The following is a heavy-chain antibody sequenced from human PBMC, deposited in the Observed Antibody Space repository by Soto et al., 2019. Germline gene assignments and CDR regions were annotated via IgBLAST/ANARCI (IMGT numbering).Heavy chain of an antibody. CDR1: GYTFTSYA. CDR3: ARGSEQWLVLGY. Sequence: ASVKVSCKASGYTFTSYAMPWVRQAPGQRLEWMGWINAGNGNTKYSQKFQGRVTITRDTSASTAYMELSSLRSEDTAVYYCARGSEQWLVLGYWGQGTLVTVSS. V-gene: IGHV1-3*01. J-gene: IGHJ4*02. D-gene: IGHD6-19*01. CDR2: INAGNGNT.